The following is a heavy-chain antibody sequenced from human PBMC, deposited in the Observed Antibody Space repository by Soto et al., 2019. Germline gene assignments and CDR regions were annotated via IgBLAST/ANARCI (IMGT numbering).Heavy chain of an antibody. V-gene: IGHV1-69*01. CDR2: IIPIFGTA. D-gene: IGHD6-13*01. Sequence: QVQLVQSGAEVKKRGSSVKVSCKASGGTFSSYAISWVRQAPGQGLEWMGGIIPIFGTANYAQKFQGRVKITADESTSTAHMQLGRLRAEDTDVYYCARGGGSSWDRQGAQNGFDPGGQGSQVTISS. CDR1: GGTFSSYA. CDR3: ARGGGSSWDRQGAQNGFDP. J-gene: IGHJ5*02.